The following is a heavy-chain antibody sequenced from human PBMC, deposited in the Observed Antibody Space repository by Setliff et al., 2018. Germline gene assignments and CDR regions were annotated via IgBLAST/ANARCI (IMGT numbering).Heavy chain of an antibody. CDR1: GGSFSGYY. V-gene: IGHV4-34*01. CDR3: ARTDDYYNFYAY. D-gene: IGHD3-3*01. Sequence: SEILSLTCAVYGGSFSGYYWSWIRQPPGKGLEWIGEINHSGSTYYNPSLKSRVTISIDASKNQFSLKLDSVTAADTAVYYCARTDDYYNFYAYWGQGTLVTVSS. J-gene: IGHJ4*02. CDR2: INHSGST.